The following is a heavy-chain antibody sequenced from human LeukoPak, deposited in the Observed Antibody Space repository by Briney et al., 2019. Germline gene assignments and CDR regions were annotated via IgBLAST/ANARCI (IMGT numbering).Heavy chain of an antibody. CDR3: ARVRYSSGWPLFDY. Sequence: ASVKVSCKASGYTFTSYGISWVRQAPGQGLEWMGWISAYNGNTNYAQKLQGRVTMTTDASTSTAYMELRSLRSDDTAVYCCARVRYSSGWPLFDYWGQGTLVTVSS. CDR1: GYTFTSYG. D-gene: IGHD6-19*01. J-gene: IGHJ4*02. CDR2: ISAYNGNT. V-gene: IGHV1-18*01.